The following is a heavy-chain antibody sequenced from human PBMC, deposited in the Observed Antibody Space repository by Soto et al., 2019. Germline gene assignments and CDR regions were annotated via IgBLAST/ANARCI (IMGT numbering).Heavy chain of an antibody. V-gene: IGHV3-23*01. CDR1: GFTFSNHA. CDR3: VRGLLAFLDF. CDR2: VSGGGGSS. Sequence: GGSLRLSCAASGFTFSNHAMSWVRQAPGKGLEWVSAVSGGGGSSFYADSVKGRFTISRDNSKNTVSLQMSGLRVEDTALYYFVRGLLAFLDFWGQGTPVTVSS. J-gene: IGHJ4*02. D-gene: IGHD3-3*02.